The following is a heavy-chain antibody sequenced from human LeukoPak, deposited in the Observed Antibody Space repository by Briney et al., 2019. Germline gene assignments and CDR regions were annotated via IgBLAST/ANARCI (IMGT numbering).Heavy chain of an antibody. CDR1: GYRFTSYW. CDR2: IYPGDSDT. D-gene: IGHD3-3*01. CDR3: ASLRFLSQDAFDI. J-gene: IGHJ3*02. V-gene: IGHV5-51*01. Sequence: GESLKISCKGSGYRFTSYWIGWVRQMPGKGLEWMGIIYPGDSDTRYSPSFQGQVTISADKSISTAYLQWSSLKASDTAMYYCASLRFLSQDAFDIWGQGTMVTVSS.